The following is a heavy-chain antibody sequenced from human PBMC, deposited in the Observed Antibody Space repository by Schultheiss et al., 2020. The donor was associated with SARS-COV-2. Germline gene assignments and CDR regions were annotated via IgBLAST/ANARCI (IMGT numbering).Heavy chain of an antibody. CDR2: IYYSGST. V-gene: IGHV4-61*08. CDR1: GGSISSGGYY. J-gene: IGHJ2*01. Sequence: SETLSLTCTVSGGSISSGGYYWSWIRQPPGKGLEWIGYIYYSGSTNYNPSLKSRVTISVDTSKNQFSLKLSSVTAADTAVYYCARGWYFDLWGRGTLVTVSS. CDR3: ARGWYFDL.